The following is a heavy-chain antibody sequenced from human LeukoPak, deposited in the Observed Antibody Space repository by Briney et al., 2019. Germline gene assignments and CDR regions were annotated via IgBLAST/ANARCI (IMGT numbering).Heavy chain of an antibody. Sequence: APVKVSCKASGYTFTGYYMHWVRQAPGQGLEWMGWINPNSGGTNYAQKFQGRVTMTRDTSISTAYMELSRLRSDDTAVYYCASLRWFGEPNPGDYWGQGTLVTVSS. V-gene: IGHV1-2*02. CDR2: INPNSGGT. J-gene: IGHJ4*02. CDR1: GYTFTGYY. CDR3: ASLRWFGEPNPGDY. D-gene: IGHD3-10*01.